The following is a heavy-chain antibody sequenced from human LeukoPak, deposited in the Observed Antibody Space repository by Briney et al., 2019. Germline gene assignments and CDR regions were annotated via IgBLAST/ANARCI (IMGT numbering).Heavy chain of an antibody. Sequence: SETLSLTCTVSGGSISSSSYYWGWIRQPPGKGLGWIGSIYYSGSTYYNPSLKSRVTISVDTSKNQFSLKLSSVTAADTAVYYCARQRYYYDSSGYYFFDYWGQGTLVTVSS. V-gene: IGHV4-39*01. J-gene: IGHJ4*02. CDR1: GGSISSSSYY. CDR2: IYYSGST. D-gene: IGHD3-22*01. CDR3: ARQRYYYDSSGYYFFDY.